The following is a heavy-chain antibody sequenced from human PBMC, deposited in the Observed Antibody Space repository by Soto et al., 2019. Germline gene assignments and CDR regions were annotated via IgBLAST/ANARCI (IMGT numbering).Heavy chain of an antibody. CDR1: GYKFTSSW. CDR3: ARKDTSGYFNWFDT. D-gene: IGHD3-22*01. CDR2: IFPSDSDT. J-gene: IGHJ5*02. V-gene: IGHV5-51*01. Sequence: PGESLKISCRTSGYKFTSSWIAWVRQMPGKGLEWMGIIFPSDSDTRYSPSFQGQVTISADRSTSTVFLQWVSLKASDTAVYFCARKDTSGYFNWFDTWGQGTLVTVSS.